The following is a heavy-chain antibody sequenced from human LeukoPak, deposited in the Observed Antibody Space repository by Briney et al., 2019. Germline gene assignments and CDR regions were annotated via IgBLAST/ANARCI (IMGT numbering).Heavy chain of an antibody. V-gene: IGHV1-2*02. CDR2: IDTNNGGT. Sequence: ASVKVSCKASGNTFIGNYIHWVRQAPGQGLEWMGWIDTNNGGTNYAQKFQGRITMTRDTSTGTTYMALNSLRGDDTAVYYCARVPLWGQGTLVTVSS. CDR1: GNTFIGNY. J-gene: IGHJ4*02. CDR3: ARVPL.